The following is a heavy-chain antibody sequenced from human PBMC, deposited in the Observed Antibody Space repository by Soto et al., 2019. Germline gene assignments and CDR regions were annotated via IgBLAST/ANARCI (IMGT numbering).Heavy chain of an antibody. CDR2: IKSKTDGGTK. D-gene: IGHD4-17*01. Sequence: EVQLLESGGGLVEPGGSLRLSCAASGFTFNNAWMSWVRQAPEKGLEWVGRIKSKTDGGTKDYAAPVKGRFTISRDDSKNTLYLQMNSLKSEDSALYYCTTHNYGIDYWGQGTLVTVSS. CDR1: GFTFNNAW. J-gene: IGHJ4*02. CDR3: TTHNYGIDY. V-gene: IGHV3-15*01.